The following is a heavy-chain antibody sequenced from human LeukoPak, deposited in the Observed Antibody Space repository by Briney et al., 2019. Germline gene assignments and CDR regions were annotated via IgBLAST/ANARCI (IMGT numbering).Heavy chain of an antibody. CDR2: IRYDGSNR. Sequence: GGSLRLSCAASGFTFSSYEMNWVRQAPGKGLEWVAFIRYDGSNRYHVDSVKGRFTVSRDNSKNTLSLQMNSLRVEDTAVYYCARDYGSGMDVWGKGTTVTVSS. D-gene: IGHD3-10*01. CDR3: ARDYGSGMDV. CDR1: GFTFSSYE. J-gene: IGHJ6*04. V-gene: IGHV3-30*02.